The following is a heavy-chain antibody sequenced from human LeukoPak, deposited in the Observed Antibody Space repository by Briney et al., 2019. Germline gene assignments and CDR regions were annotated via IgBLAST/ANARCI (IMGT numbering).Heavy chain of an antibody. CDR2: MNPKTGNT. D-gene: IGHD3-16*01. CDR3: ARGPALHKNWVGGRWFDP. CDR1: GYTFTNYD. J-gene: IGHJ5*02. Sequence: GSSVKVSCKASGYTFTNYDINWVRQATGQGLEWMGWMNPKTGNTGYAQNFQGRVTMTRDTSETTAYMDLSSLRSEDTAMYYCARGPALHKNWVGGRWFDPWGQGTLVTVSS. V-gene: IGHV1-8*01.